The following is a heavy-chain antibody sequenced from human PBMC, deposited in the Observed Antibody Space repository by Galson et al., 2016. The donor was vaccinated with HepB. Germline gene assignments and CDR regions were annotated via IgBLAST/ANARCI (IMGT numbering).Heavy chain of an antibody. D-gene: IGHD3-22*01. CDR3: ARDDSSGYYNWSDP. CDR2: IYYSGGT. J-gene: IGHJ5*02. V-gene: IGHV4-39*01. CDR1: GGSIGSSSYY. Sequence: SETLSLTCTVSGGSIGSSSYYWGWIRQPPGKGLEWIGSIYYSGGTYYNPSLKSRVTISVDTSKNQFSLKLSSVTAADTAVYYCARDDSSGYYNWSDPWGQGTLVTVSS.